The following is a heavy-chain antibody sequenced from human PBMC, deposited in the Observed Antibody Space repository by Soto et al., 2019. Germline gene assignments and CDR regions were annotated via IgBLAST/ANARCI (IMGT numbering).Heavy chain of an antibody. Sequence: GGSLRLSCAASGFTFSSYAMSWVRQAPGKGLEWVSAISGSGGSTYYADSVKGRFTISRDNSKNTLYLQMNSLRAEDTAVYYCAKDKYSSRRYYYYGMDVWGQGTTVTV. V-gene: IGHV3-23*01. CDR3: AKDKYSSRRYYYYGMDV. J-gene: IGHJ6*02. D-gene: IGHD6-6*01. CDR1: GFTFSSYA. CDR2: ISGSGGST.